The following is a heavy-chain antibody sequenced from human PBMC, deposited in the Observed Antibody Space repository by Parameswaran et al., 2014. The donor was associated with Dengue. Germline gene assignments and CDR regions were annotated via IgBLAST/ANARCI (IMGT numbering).Heavy chain of an antibody. CDR2: TYYRSKWYN. Sequence: WIRQSPSRGLEWLGRTYYRSKWYNDYAVSVKSRITINPDTSKNQFSLQLNSVTPEDTAVYYCARAPELPGLGSGATYSSGSYYFDYWGQGTLVTVSS. CDR3: ARAPELPGLGSGATYSSGSYYFDY. D-gene: IGHD6-19*01. J-gene: IGHJ4*02. V-gene: IGHV6-1*01.